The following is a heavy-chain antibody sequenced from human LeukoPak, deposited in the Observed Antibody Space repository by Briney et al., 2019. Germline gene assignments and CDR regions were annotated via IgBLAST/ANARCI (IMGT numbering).Heavy chain of an antibody. CDR1: GFAFSVYS. D-gene: IGHD3-3*01. Sequence: PGRSLRLSCAPAGFAFSVYSMRWVRQAPGKGREWVAVISFDGNTKYYADSVKGRFTISRDNSKNTPYLQMNSLRAEDPAVYYCARDPGTRPLPFLSLDSWGQGTLVSVSS. CDR3: ARDPGTRPLPFLSLDS. V-gene: IGHV3-30-3*01. CDR2: ISFDGNTK. J-gene: IGHJ4*02.